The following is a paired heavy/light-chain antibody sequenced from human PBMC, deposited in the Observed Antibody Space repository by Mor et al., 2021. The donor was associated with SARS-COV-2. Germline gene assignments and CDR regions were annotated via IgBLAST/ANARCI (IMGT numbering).Heavy chain of an antibody. V-gene: IGHV1-8*01. Sequence: QVQLVQSGAEVKKPGASVKVSCKASGYIFTSYGINWVRQATGQGLEWMGWMNTNNDNTGYAQKFQGRVTMTRDTSTSTAYMELSSLTSDDTAVYYCAQLDGSGNYRNLDSWGQGTLVTVSS. J-gene: IGHJ1*01. CDR3: AQLDGSGNYRNLDS. D-gene: IGHD3-10*01. CDR1: GYIFTSYG. CDR2: MNTNNDNT.
Light chain of an antibody. Sequence: QSVLTQPPSASGTPGQRVTISCSGSSSNIGTDSAYWYQQLPGTAPKLLIYRINQRPSGVPDRFSGSKSGTSASLAISGLRSEDEAYYHCASWDDSLSAWVFGGGTKLTVL. CDR1: SSNIGTDS. CDR2: RIN. V-gene: IGLV1-47*01. J-gene: IGLJ3*02. CDR3: ASWDDSLSAWV.